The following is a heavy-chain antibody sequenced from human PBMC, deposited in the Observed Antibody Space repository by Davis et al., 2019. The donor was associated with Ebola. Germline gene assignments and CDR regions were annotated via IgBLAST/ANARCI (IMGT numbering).Heavy chain of an antibody. CDR3: AREHIVSEGMDV. V-gene: IGHV3-21*01. D-gene: IGHD2-21*01. Sequence: PGGSLRLSCAASGFTFSSYSMNWVRQAPGKGLEWVSSISSSSSYIYYADSVKGRFTISRDNAKNSLYLQMNSLGAEDTAVYYCAREHIVSEGMDVWGQGTTVTVSS. J-gene: IGHJ6*02. CDR2: ISSSSSYI. CDR1: GFTFSSYS.